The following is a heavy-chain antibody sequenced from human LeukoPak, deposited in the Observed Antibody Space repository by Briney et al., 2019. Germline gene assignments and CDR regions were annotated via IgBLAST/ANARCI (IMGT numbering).Heavy chain of an antibody. J-gene: IGHJ4*02. D-gene: IGHD3-9*01. CDR2: IWPSDSET. V-gene: IGHV5-51*01. Sequence: GESLQISSQCTGCNFTSYWIAWARQLPGKGLEWMGIIWPSDSETRYNPSFQGQVTISAHKSISTSYLQWSSLKASDTALYYCAKFFDVAPLDCWGQGTLVGVSS. CDR3: AKFFDVAPLDC. CDR1: GCNFTSYW.